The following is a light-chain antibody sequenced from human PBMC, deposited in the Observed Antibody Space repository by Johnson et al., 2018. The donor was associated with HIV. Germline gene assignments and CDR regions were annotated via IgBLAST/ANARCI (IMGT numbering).Light chain of an antibody. Sequence: SVLTQPPLVSAAPGQKVTISCSGSSSDMGNYAVSWYQQLPGTAPKLLIYESTNRPSGIPDRFSGSKSGTSATLGISGLQTGDGADYDCGTWDRSLSAYVFGTGTKVTCL. J-gene: IGLJ1*01. CDR2: EST. CDR1: SSDMGNYA. V-gene: IGLV1-51*02. CDR3: GTWDRSLSAYV.